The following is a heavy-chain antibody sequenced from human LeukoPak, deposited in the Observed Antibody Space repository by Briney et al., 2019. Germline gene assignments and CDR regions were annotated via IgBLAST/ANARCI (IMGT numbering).Heavy chain of an antibody. J-gene: IGHJ4*02. V-gene: IGHV1-46*01. D-gene: IGHD5-12*01. Sequence: ASVKVSCKASGYTFTSYYIHWVRQAPGQGLEWMGKINPSGDSTNYAQKFQGRVTMTRNTSISTAYMELSSLRSEDTAVYYCEIYSGYDSYWGQGTLVTVSS. CDR3: EIYSGYDSY. CDR2: INPSGDST. CDR1: GYTFTSYY.